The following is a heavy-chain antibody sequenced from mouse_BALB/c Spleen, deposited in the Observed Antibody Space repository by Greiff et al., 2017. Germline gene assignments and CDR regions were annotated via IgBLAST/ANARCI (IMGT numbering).Heavy chain of an antibody. D-gene: IGHD2-3*01. CDR2: ISSGGSYT. Sequence: DVKLVESGGGLVKPGGSLKLSCAASGFTFSSYAMSWVRQSPEKRLEWVAEISSGGSYTYYPDTVTGRFTISRDNAKNTLYLEMSSLRSEDTAMYYCAREGYDGHFDYWGQGTTLTVSS. V-gene: IGHV5-9-4*01. CDR1: GFTFSSYA. J-gene: IGHJ2*01. CDR3: AREGYDGHFDY.